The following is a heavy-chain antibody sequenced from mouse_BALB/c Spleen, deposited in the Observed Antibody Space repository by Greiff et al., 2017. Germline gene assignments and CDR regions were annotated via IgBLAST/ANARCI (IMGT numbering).Heavy chain of an antibody. CDR2: ISNGGGST. Sequence: EVKVEESGGGLVQPGGSLKLSCAASGFTFSSYTMSWVRQTPEKRLEWVAYISNGGGSTYYPDTVKGRFTISRDNAKNTLYLQMSSLKSEDTAMYYCARRGGNYGENAMDYWGQGTSVTVSS. CDR1: GFTFSSYT. J-gene: IGHJ4*01. CDR3: ARRGGNYGENAMDY. D-gene: IGHD2-1*01. V-gene: IGHV5-12-2*01.